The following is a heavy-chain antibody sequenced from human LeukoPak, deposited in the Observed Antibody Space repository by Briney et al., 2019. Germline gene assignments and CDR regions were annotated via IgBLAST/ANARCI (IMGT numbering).Heavy chain of an antibody. CDR1: GFTFSSYS. CDR3: ARVLSGSSGY. V-gene: IGHV3-21*01. D-gene: IGHD1-26*01. Sequence: PGGSLRLSCAVSGFTFSSYSMNWVRQAPGKGLEWVSSISSSSSYIYYADSVKGRFTISRDDAKNSLYLQMNSLRAEDTAVYYCARVLSGSSGYWGQGTLVTVSS. CDR2: ISSSSSYI. J-gene: IGHJ4*02.